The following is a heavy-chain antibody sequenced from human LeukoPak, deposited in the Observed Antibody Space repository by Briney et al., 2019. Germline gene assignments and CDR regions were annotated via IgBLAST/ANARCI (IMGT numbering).Heavy chain of an antibody. D-gene: IGHD6-6*01. Sequence: SETLSLTCTVSGGSIRNYYWSWIRQPPGMGLEWIGNIYYSGSNNYNPSLKSRVTISVETSKNQFSLNLSSVTAADTAVYYCARRTDSGSWYFDLWGRGTLVTVPA. CDR2: IYYSGSN. CDR3: ARRTDSGSWYFDL. V-gene: IGHV4-59*01. J-gene: IGHJ2*01. CDR1: GGSIRNYY.